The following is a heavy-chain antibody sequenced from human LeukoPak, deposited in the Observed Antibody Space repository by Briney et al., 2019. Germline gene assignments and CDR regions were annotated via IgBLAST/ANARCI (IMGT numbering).Heavy chain of an antibody. J-gene: IGHJ4*02. CDR2: ISWRSSDI. V-gene: IGHV3-21*04. Sequence: PGGSLRLSCVASGFTLSSYNMKWVRQAPGKRLEWVSSISWRSSDIEYADSVKGRFTISRDNAKNSLYLQMNSLRAEDTAVYYCARRYYRQQLEDYWGQGTLVTVSS. CDR3: ARRYYRQQLEDY. CDR1: GFTLSSYN. D-gene: IGHD6-13*01.